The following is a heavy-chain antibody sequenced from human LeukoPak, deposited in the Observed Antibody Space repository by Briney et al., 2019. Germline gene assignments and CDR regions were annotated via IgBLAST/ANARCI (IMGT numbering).Heavy chain of an antibody. D-gene: IGHD2-2*01. V-gene: IGHV3-11*04. CDR1: GFTFSDYY. J-gene: IGHJ4*02. Sequence: PGGSPRLSCAGSGFTFSDYYMSWIRQAPGKGLEWVSYISSSGRTIYYADSVKGRFTISRDNAKNSLYLQMNSLRAEDTAVYYCARADCSSSSCYELDYWGQGTLVTVSS. CDR3: ARADCSSSSCYELDY. CDR2: ISSSGRTI.